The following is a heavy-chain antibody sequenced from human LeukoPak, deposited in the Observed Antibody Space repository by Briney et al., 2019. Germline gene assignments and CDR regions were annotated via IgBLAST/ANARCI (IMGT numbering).Heavy chain of an antibody. J-gene: IGHJ4*02. CDR1: GGSISSYY. CDR3: ARDTFYYDLAFDY. CDR2: IYYSGNT. D-gene: IGHD3-22*01. V-gene: IGHV4-39*07. Sequence: SETLSLTCTVSGGSISSYYWGWIRQPPGKGLEWIGSIYYSGNTYYNPSLKSRVTISVDTSKNQFSLKLSSVTAADTAVYYCARDTFYYDLAFDYWGQGTLVTVSS.